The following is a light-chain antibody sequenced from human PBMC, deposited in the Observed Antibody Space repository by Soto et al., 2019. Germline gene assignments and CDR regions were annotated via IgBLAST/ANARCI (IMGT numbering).Light chain of an antibody. Sequence: DIQLTQSPSFLSASVGDRVTVTCRASQGINNWLAWYHQKPGKAPKLLIYDVSSLESGVPSRFSGSESGTEFTLTISSLQPDDFETYYCQQYNSYPWTFGQGTKVDIK. CDR1: QGINNW. J-gene: IGKJ1*01. V-gene: IGKV1-5*01. CDR3: QQYNSYPWT. CDR2: DVS.